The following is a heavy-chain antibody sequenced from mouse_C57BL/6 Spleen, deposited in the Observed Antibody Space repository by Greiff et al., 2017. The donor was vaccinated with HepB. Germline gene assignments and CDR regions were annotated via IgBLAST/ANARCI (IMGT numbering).Heavy chain of an antibody. J-gene: IGHJ1*03. CDR1: GYAFSSSW. CDR2: IYPGDGDT. V-gene: IGHV1-82*01. CDR3: ARPITTVVAGEYFDV. Sequence: VQLVESGPELVKPGASVKISCKASGYAFSSSWMNWVKQRPGKGLEWIGRIYPGDGDTNYNGKFKGKATLTADKSSSTAYMQLSSLTSEDSAVYFCARPITTVVAGEYFDVWGTGTTVTVSS. D-gene: IGHD1-1*01.